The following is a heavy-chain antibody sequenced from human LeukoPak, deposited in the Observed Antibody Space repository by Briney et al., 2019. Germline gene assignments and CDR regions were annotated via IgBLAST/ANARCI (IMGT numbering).Heavy chain of an antibody. CDR2: INYSGST. J-gene: IGHJ4*02. CDR1: GGSISSSSYY. V-gene: IGHV4-39*07. Sequence: SETLSLTCTVSGGSISSSSYYWGWIRQPPGKGLEWIGSINYSGSTYYNPSLKSRVTISVDTSKNQFSLKLSSVTAADTAVYYCARDPSGSYAYWGQGTLVTVSS. CDR3: ARDPSGSYAY. D-gene: IGHD1-26*01.